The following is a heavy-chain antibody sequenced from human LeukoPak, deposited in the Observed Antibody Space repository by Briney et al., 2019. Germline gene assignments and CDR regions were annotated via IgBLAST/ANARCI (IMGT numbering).Heavy chain of an antibody. CDR3: ARLYGDYFDY. Sequence: GSSVTVSFKATRGTFSSYAISWVRQPRGQGLEWMGGSIPIFGTANYVQKFQGRVTITADESTSTAYMELSSLRSEDTAVYYCARLYGDYFDYWGQGTLVTVSS. CDR2: SIPIFGTA. D-gene: IGHD4-17*01. V-gene: IGHV1-69*01. J-gene: IGHJ4*02. CDR1: RGTFSSYA.